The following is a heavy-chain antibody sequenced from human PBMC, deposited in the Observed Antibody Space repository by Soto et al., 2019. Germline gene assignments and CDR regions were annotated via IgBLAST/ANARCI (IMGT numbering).Heavy chain of an antibody. J-gene: IGHJ3*02. V-gene: IGHV1-2*04. CDR3: ARLYYDSSGYYHDDAFDI. CDR2: INPNSGGT. D-gene: IGHD3-22*01. CDR1: GYTFTGYY. Sequence: ASVKVSCKASGYTFTGYYMHWVRQGPGQGLEWMGWINPNSGGTNYAQKFQGWVTMTRDTSISTAYMELSRLRSDDTAVYYCARLYYDSSGYYHDDAFDIWGQGTMVTVSS.